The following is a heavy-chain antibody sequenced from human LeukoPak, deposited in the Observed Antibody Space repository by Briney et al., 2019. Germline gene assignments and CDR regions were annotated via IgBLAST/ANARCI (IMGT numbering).Heavy chain of an antibody. CDR1: GGSFSGYY. CDR3: ARGDPTYYYDSSGYYYAAVGAFDI. J-gene: IGHJ3*02. Sequence: SETLSLTCAVYGGSFSGYYWSWIRQPPGKGLEWIGEINHSGSTNYNPSLKSRVTISVDTSKNQFSLKLSSVTAADTAVYYCARGDPTYYYDSSGYYYAAVGAFDIWGQGTMVTVSS. D-gene: IGHD3-22*01. V-gene: IGHV4-34*01. CDR2: INHSGST.